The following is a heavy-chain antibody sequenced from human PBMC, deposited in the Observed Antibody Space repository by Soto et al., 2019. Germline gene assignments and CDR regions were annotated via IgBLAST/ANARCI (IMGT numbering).Heavy chain of an antibody. D-gene: IGHD6-13*01. CDR1: GGTFSSYA. Sequence: SVKVSCKASGGTFSSYAISWVRQAPGQGLEWMGGIIPIFGTANYAQKFQGRVTITADESTSTAYMELSSLRSEDTAVYYCAREITAAGDYYYYGMDVWGQGTTVTVSS. CDR3: AREITAAGDYYYYGMDV. V-gene: IGHV1-69*13. J-gene: IGHJ6*02. CDR2: IIPIFGTA.